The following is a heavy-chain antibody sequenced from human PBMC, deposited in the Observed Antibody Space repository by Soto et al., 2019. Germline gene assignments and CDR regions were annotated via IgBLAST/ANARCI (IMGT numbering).Heavy chain of an antibody. CDR1: GYTFTSYG. CDR2: ISAYNGNT. CDR3: ARSITIFGVVITPHYYYYYMDV. J-gene: IGHJ6*03. V-gene: IGHV1-18*01. D-gene: IGHD3-3*01. Sequence: ASVKVSCKASGYTFTSYGISWVRQAPGQGLEWMGWISAYNGNTNYAQKLQGRVTMTTDTSTSTAYMELRSLRSDDTAVYYCARSITIFGVVITPHYYYYYMDVWGKGTTVTVSS.